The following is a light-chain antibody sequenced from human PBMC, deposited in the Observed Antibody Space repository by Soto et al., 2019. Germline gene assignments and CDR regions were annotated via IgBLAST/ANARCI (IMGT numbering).Light chain of an antibody. CDR1: QSVSSY. Sequence: EIVLTQSPATLSLSPGERATLSCRASQSVSSYLAWYQQKPGQAPRLLIDDASNRATGIPARFSGSGSGRDFTLTISGLEPEDFAVYYCQQRSNWPGTFGPGTKVDIK. CDR3: QQRSNWPGT. J-gene: IGKJ3*01. CDR2: DAS. V-gene: IGKV3-11*02.